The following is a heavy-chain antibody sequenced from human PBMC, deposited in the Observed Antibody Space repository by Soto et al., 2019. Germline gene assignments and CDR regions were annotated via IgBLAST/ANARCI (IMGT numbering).Heavy chain of an antibody. CDR3: AKTDGYEVEY. CDR2: IYPGDSDT. CDR1: GYSFVSYW. J-gene: IGHJ4*02. V-gene: IGHV5-51*01. Sequence: PRESLKISCKGSGYSFVSYWIAWVRQMPGKGLEWMGSIYPGDSDTTYSPSIQGQVTISADKSSTTVYLQWNTLKASDTAMYYCAKTDGYEVEYWGQGTQVTVSS. D-gene: IGHD5-18*01.